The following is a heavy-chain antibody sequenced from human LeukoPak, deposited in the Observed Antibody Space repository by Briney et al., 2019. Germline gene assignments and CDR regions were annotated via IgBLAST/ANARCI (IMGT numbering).Heavy chain of an antibody. CDR2: ISAYNGNT. J-gene: IGHJ4*02. Sequence: ASVKVSCKASGYTFTSYGISWLRQAPGQGLEWMGWISAYNGNTNYAQKLQGRVTMTTDTSTSTAYMELRSLRSDDTAVYYCARDWGAARPNYFDYWGQGTLVTVSP. V-gene: IGHV1-18*01. CDR1: GYTFTSYG. D-gene: IGHD6-6*01. CDR3: ARDWGAARPNYFDY.